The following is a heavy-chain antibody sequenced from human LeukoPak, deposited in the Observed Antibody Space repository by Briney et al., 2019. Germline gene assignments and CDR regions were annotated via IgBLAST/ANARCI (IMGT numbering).Heavy chain of an antibody. CDR3: ARVSGSPTSDAFDI. V-gene: IGHV3-21*01. Sequence: GGSLRLSCAASGFTFSGYTMSWVRQAPGKGLEWVSAISGSSSYIYYADSVRGRFTISRDNAKNSLYLQMSSLTVEDTAVYYCARVSGSPTSDAFDIWGQGTMVAVSS. CDR2: ISGSSSYI. CDR1: GFTFSGYT. J-gene: IGHJ3*02. D-gene: IGHD1-26*01.